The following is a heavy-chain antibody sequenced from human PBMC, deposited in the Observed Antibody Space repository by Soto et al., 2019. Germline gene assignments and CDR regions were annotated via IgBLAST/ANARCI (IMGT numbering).Heavy chain of an antibody. D-gene: IGHD6-6*01. V-gene: IGHV2-5*02. CDR2: IYWDDDK. J-gene: IGHJ4*02. Sequence: QITLKESGPTLVKPTQTLTLTCTFSGFSLSTSGVGVGWIRQPPGKALEWLALIYWDDDKRYSPSLKSRLTITKDTSKNQVVLTMTNIDPVDTATYYCAHRFSSSPGFDYWGQGTLVTVSS. CDR3: AHRFSSSPGFDY. CDR1: GFSLSTSGVG.